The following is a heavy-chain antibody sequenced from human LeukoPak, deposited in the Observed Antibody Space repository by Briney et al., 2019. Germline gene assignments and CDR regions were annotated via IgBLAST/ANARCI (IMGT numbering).Heavy chain of an antibody. V-gene: IGHV3-23*01. CDR2: ISGSGGST. CDR1: GFTFSSYA. Sequence: AGGSLRLSCAASGFTFSSYAMSWVRQAPGKGLEWVSSISGSGGSTYYAGSVKGRFTISRDNSKNTLYLQMNSLRAADTAVYYCAKDRAPFTYRNAFDIWGQGTMVTVSS. CDR3: AKDRAPFTYRNAFDI. D-gene: IGHD1-26*01. J-gene: IGHJ3*02.